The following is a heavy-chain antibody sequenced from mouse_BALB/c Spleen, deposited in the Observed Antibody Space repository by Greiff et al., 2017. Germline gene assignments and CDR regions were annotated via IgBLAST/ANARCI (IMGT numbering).Heavy chain of an antibody. V-gene: IGHV1-7*01. CDR1: GYTFTSYW. D-gene: IGHD2-4*01. Sequence: VQLQQSGAELAKPGASVKMSCKASGYTFTSYWMHWVKQRPGQGLEWIGYINPSTGYTEYNQKFKDKATLTADKSSSTAYMQLSSLTSEDSAVYYCARGGYYDYDGFAYWGQGTLVTVSA. J-gene: IGHJ3*01. CDR2: INPSTGYT. CDR3: ARGGYYDYDGFAY.